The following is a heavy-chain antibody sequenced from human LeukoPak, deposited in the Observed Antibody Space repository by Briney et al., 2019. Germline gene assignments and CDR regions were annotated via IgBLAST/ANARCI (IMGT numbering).Heavy chain of an antibody. Sequence: GGSLILSCAASGFTFSSYTIHWVRQAPGKGLEWVTIISYDGSNKYYADSVKGRFTISRDNSKNTLYLQMNSLRAEDTAVYYCARGGQGYDLNWFDPWGQGTLVTVSS. CDR2: ISYDGSNK. CDR3: ARGGQGYDLNWFDP. J-gene: IGHJ5*02. CDR1: GFTFSSYT. V-gene: IGHV3-30-3*01. D-gene: IGHD3-3*01.